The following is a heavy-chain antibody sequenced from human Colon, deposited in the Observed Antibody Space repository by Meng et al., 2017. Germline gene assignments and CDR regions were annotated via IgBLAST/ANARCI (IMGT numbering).Heavy chain of an antibody. D-gene: IGHD3-10*01. J-gene: IGHJ5*02. CDR2: INHSGST. CDR1: GGSFRGYY. CDR3: ARAPGPPYYGSGSYPPPGWFDP. Sequence: QVQPQQWGAGLLKPSDTLSLTCAVDGGSFRGYYWSWIRQPPGKGLEWIGEINHSGSTNYNPSLKSRVTISVDTSKNQFSLKLSSVTAADTAVYYCARAPGPPYYGSGSYPPPGWFDPWGQGTLVTVSS. V-gene: IGHV4-34*01.